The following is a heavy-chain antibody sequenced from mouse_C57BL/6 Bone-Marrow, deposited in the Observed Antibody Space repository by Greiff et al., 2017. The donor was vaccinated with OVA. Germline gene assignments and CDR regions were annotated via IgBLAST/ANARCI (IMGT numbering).Heavy chain of an antibody. D-gene: IGHD2-2*01. V-gene: IGHV1-19*01. CDR3: AKVNPA. CDR2: INPYNGGT. CDR1: GYTFTDYY. J-gene: IGHJ3*01. Sequence: EVLLQQSGPVLVKPGASVKMSCKASGYTFTDYYMNWVQQSHGKSLEWIGVINPYNGGTSYNQKFKGQDTLTVDKSSSTAYMELNSLTSEDSAVYYCAKVNPAWGQGTLVTVSA.